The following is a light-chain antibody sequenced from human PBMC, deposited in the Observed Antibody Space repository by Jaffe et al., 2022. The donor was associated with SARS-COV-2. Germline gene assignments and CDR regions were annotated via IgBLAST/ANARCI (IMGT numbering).Light chain of an antibody. Sequence: EVVLTQSPGTLSLSPGDRATLSCRASQSVSSSFLAWYQQRPGQAPRLLIYGASGRATGIPDRFSGTGSGTESTLIISRLEPEDFAVYYCQQSGSSRGTFGQGTKVEIK. V-gene: IGKV3-20*01. J-gene: IGKJ1*01. CDR3: QQSGSSRGT. CDR1: QSVSSSF. CDR2: GAS.